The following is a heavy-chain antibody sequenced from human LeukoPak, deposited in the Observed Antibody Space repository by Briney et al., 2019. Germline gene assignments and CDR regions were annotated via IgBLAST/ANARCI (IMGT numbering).Heavy chain of an antibody. Sequence: GGSLRLSCAASGFTFSSYGMHWVRQAPGKGLEWVAFIRYDGSNKYYADSVKGRFTISRDNSKNTLYLQMNSLRAGDTAVYYCAKDLGSSWPYYFDYWGQGTLVTVSS. CDR2: IRYDGSNK. CDR1: GFTFSSYG. D-gene: IGHD6-13*01. CDR3: AKDLGSSWPYYFDY. V-gene: IGHV3-30*02. J-gene: IGHJ4*02.